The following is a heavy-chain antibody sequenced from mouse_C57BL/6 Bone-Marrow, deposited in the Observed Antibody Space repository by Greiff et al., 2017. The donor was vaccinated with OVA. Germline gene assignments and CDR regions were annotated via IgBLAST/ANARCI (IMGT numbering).Heavy chain of an antibody. D-gene: IGHD2-3*01. CDR2: IRSKSNNYAT. Sequence: DVMLVESGGGLVQPKGSLKLSCAASGFSFNTYAMNWVRQAPGKGLEWVARIRSKSNNYATYYADSVKDRFTISRDDSESILYLQMNNLKTEDTAMYYCVRHDVYWYFDVWGTGTTVTVSS. V-gene: IGHV10-1*01. J-gene: IGHJ1*03. CDR1: GFSFNTYA. CDR3: VRHDVYWYFDV.